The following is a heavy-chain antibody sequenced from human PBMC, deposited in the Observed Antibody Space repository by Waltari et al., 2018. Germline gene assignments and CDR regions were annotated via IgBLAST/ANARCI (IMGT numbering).Heavy chain of an antibody. CDR1: GYNFRPYG. CDR3: ARVRASGGNSAFDI. J-gene: IGHJ3*02. D-gene: IGHD1-1*01. V-gene: IGHV1-18*01. CDR2: INPYNVNT. Sequence: QGQLLQSGAEVKKPGASVTVSCKASGYNFRPYGISWVRQAAGQGREWMGWINPYNVNTNYAQMVQDRVTLTTDTSTSTAYMELRSLTSADTAVYYCARVRASGGNSAFDIWGQGTMVTVSS.